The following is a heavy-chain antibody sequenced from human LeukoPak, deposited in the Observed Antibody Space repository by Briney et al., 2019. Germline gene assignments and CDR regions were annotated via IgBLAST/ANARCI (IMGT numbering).Heavy chain of an antibody. V-gene: IGHV4-4*07. D-gene: IGHD3-22*01. CDR3: ASTSGDSSGYYYPYYFDY. CDR1: GGSISSYY. J-gene: IGHJ4*02. Sequence: SETLSLTCTVSGGSISSYYWSWIRQPAGKGLEWIGRIYTSGSTNYNPSLKSRVTMSVDTSKNQFSPKLSSVTAADTAVYYCASTSGDSSGYYYPYYFDYWGQGTLVTVSS. CDR2: IYTSGST.